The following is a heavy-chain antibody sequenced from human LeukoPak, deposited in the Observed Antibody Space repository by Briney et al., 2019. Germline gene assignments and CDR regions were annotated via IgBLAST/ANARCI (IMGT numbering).Heavy chain of an antibody. CDR3: ARDQGPNCSGGSCYSGEGQNWFDP. CDR2: QKQYGREK. V-gene: IGHV3-7*05. CDR1: GINFSRYW. J-gene: IGHJ5*02. D-gene: IGHD2-15*01. Sequence: GRSPRLSCAASGINFSRYWMSWVRQAPGKGPEWVANQKQYGREKYYVDSGKGRFTISRDNAKNSLYLQMNSLRAEDTAVYYCARDQGPNCSGGSCYSGEGQNWFDPWGQGTLVTVSS.